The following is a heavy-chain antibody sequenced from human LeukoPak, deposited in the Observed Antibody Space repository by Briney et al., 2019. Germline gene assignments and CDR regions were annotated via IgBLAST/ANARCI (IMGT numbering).Heavy chain of an antibody. V-gene: IGHV3-23*01. CDR1: GFTSSGYA. CDR2: ISGSGGST. J-gene: IGHJ5*02. D-gene: IGHD6-19*01. Sequence: GGSLRLSCAASGFTSSGYAMSWVRQAPGKGLEWVSIISGSGGSTYYADSVKGRFTISRDKSKNTAYLQMNSLKTEDTAVYYCTSNIAVAPLPWGQGTLVTVSS. CDR3: TSNIAVAPLP.